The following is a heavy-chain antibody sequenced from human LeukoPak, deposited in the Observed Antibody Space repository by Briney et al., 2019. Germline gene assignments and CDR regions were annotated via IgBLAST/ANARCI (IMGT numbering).Heavy chain of an antibody. Sequence: PGGSLRLSCAASGFTFSGSAMHWVRQASGKGLEWVGRIRSKANNYATAYAASVKGRFTISRDDSKNTAYLQMNSLKTEDTAVYYCTSTVTTSGFDYWGQGTLVTVSS. CDR1: GFTFSGSA. CDR2: IRSKANNYAT. V-gene: IGHV3-73*01. CDR3: TSTVTTSGFDY. D-gene: IGHD4-17*01. J-gene: IGHJ4*02.